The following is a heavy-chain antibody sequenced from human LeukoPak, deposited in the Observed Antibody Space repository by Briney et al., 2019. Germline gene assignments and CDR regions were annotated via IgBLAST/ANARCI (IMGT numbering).Heavy chain of an antibody. CDR3: AKGSCTNGICYPYYYYYMDV. D-gene: IGHD2-8*01. Sequence: PGGSLRLSCAASGFTFDDYGMSWVRQAPGKGLEWVSGINWNGGSTGYADSVKGRFTISRDNAKNSLYLQMNSLRAEDTALYYCAKGSCTNGICYPYYYYYMDVWGKGTTVTVSS. V-gene: IGHV3-20*04. CDR1: GFTFDDYG. J-gene: IGHJ6*03. CDR2: INWNGGST.